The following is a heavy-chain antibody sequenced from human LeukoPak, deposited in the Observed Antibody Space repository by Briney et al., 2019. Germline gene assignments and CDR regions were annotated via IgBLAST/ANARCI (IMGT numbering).Heavy chain of an antibody. D-gene: IGHD1-14*01. CDR1: GFTVSSNT. V-gene: IGHV3-53*01. CDR3: SRETPDRHEIEN. CDR2: LQRDGTT. Sequence: GGSLRLSCAASGFTVSSNTVIWVRQAPGKGLELVSVLQRDGTTYYKDSVEGRFTISRDNSKNTIYLQMNSLRDGDTAVYYCSRETPDRHEIENWGQGTLVTVSS. J-gene: IGHJ1*01.